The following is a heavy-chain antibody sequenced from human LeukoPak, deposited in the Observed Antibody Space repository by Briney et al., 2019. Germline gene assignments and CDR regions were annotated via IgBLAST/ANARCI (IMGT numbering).Heavy chain of an antibody. Sequence: GGSLRLSCAASGFTFSKSWMSWVRQAPGQGREGVAAIQDDGSVKDYVDSVKGRFTISRDNAKNSLYPQMNSLRAEDTAVYYCATYTNWVAGDVWGQGTTVSVSS. D-gene: IGHD1-1*01. V-gene: IGHV3-7*01. J-gene: IGHJ6*02. CDR3: ATYTNWVAGDV. CDR1: GFTFSKSW. CDR2: IQDDGSVK.